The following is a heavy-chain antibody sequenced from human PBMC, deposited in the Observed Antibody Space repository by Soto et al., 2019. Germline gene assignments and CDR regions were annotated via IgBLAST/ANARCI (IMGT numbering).Heavy chain of an antibody. CDR3: AADVGGYIYGLARH. D-gene: IGHD4-17*01. CDR1: GGPISSSSYY. J-gene: IGHJ4*02. V-gene: IGHV4-61*05. CDR2: IYYSGST. Sequence: PSETLSLTCSVSGGPISSSSYYWSWIRQPPGKGLEWIGYIYYSGSTNYNPSLKSRVTISVDTSKNQFSLKLSSVTAADTAVYYCAADVGGYIYGLARHWGPGTPVTVSS.